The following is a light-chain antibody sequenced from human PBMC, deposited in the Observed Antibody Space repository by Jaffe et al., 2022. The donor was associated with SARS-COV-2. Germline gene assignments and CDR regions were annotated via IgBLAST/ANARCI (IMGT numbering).Light chain of an antibody. J-gene: IGKJ2*01. Sequence: EIVLTQSPATLSLSPGERATLSCRVSQSIYSYLAWYQQKPGQAPRLLIYHASNRATGIPARFSGSGSGTDFTLTISSLEPEDFAVYYCQQRSNWPRTFGQGTKVEIK. CDR3: QQRSNWPRT. V-gene: IGKV3-11*01. CDR2: HAS. CDR1: QSIYSY.